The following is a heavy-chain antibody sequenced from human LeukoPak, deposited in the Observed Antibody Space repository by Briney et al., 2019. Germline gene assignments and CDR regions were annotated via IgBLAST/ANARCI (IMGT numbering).Heavy chain of an antibody. CDR1: GFTFRSYW. CDR2: IKRDGSEK. D-gene: IGHD3-9*01. CDR3: ARRYFDWFLAAGGSLDI. V-gene: IGHV3-7*01. J-gene: IGHJ3*02. Sequence: PGGSLRLSCAGSGFTFRSYWMHWVRQAPGKGLEWVANIKRDGSEKYYVDSVKGRFTISRDNANDSVYLQMNSLRAEDTAVYYCARRYFDWFLAAGGSLDIWGQGTMVTVSS.